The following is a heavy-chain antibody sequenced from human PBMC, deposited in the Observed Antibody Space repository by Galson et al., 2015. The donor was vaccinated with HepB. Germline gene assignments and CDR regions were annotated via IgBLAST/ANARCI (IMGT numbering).Heavy chain of an antibody. V-gene: IGHV1-24*01. CDR1: GYTLTELS. J-gene: IGHJ6*02. Sequence: SVKVSCKVSGYTLTELSMHWVRQAPGKGLEWMGGFDPEDGETIYAQKFQGRVTMTEDTSTDTAYMELSSLRSEDTAVYYCATANTVTTFFSPIRYYYYGMDVWGQGTTVTVSS. CDR2: FDPEDGET. D-gene: IGHD4-17*01. CDR3: ATANTVTTFFSPIRYYYYGMDV.